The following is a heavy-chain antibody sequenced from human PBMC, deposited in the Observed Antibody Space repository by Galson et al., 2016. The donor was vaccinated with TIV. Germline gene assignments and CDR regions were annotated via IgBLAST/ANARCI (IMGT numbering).Heavy chain of an antibody. V-gene: IGHV6-1*01. CDR2: TFYRSKWYN. J-gene: IGHJ3*02. D-gene: IGHD6-19*01. Sequence: CAISGDSVSSNSAAWNWLRQSPSRGLEWLGRTFYRSKWYNDYAPSVKSRITINPDTSKNQFSLKLNSVTAADTAVYYCARAHSTGWDNGDDAFDIWGLGTVVTVSS. CDR3: ARAHSTGWDNGDDAFDI. CDR1: GDSVSSNSAA.